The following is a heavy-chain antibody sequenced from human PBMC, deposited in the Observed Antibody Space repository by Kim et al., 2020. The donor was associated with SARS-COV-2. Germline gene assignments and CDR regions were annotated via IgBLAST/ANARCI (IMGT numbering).Heavy chain of an antibody. CDR1: GFTFSSYA. Sequence: GGSLRLSCAASGFTFSSYAMSWVRQAPGKGLEWVSAISGSGGSTYYADSVKGRFTISRDNSKNTLYLQMNSLRAEDTAVYYCAKDFKPGTTPDWDTKLYYFDYWGQGTLVTVSS. CDR3: AKDFKPGTTPDWDTKLYYFDY. V-gene: IGHV3-23*01. D-gene: IGHD1-7*01. CDR2: ISGSGGST. J-gene: IGHJ4*02.